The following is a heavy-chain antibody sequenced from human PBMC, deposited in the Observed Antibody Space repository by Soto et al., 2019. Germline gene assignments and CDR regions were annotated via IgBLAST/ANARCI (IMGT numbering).Heavy chain of an antibody. J-gene: IGHJ4*02. D-gene: IGHD3-10*01. CDR1: AGTFDSYT. CDR3: ATNYGSGSTHFDH. Sequence: QVQLVQSGAEVKKPGSSVKVSCSASAGTFDSYTISWVRQVPGQGLEWMGRIIPMLRMANFAQNFQGRVMMTAAESTSAAYMALSSLRSEDMAVYFCATNYGSGSTHFDHWGQGTPVTVTS. CDR2: IIPMLRMA. V-gene: IGHV1-69*02.